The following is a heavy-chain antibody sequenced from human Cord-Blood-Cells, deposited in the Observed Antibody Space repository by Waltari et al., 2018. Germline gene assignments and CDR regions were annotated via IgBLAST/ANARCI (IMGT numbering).Heavy chain of an antibody. D-gene: IGHD3-10*01. CDR1: GFTFSSYA. CDR3: ARDYYGSGSYFDY. Sequence: QVQLVESGGGVVQPRRSLRLSCAASGFTFSSYAMHWVRQAPGKGLEGVAVISYDGSNKYYADSVKGRFTISRDNSKNTLYLQMNSLRAEDTAVYYCARDYYGSGSYFDYWGQGTLVTVSS. CDR2: ISYDGSNK. J-gene: IGHJ4*02. V-gene: IGHV3-30*04.